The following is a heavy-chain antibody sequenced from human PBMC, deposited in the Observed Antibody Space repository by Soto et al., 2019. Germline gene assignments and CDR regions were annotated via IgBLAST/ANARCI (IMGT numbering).Heavy chain of an antibody. J-gene: IGHJ4*02. Sequence: QVQLVQSGSEVKKPGSSVKVSCKASGGSFSSNPISWVRQAPGQGLEWMAGIIPIFATVHYAQKCQGRVTITADESTSTAYMELTSLRSEDTAVDFCASGGRGYSSAPRYYFDYWGQGTLVTVS. CDR2: IIPIFATV. V-gene: IGHV1-69*01. CDR3: ASGGRGYSSAPRYYFDY. D-gene: IGHD5-18*01. CDR1: GGSFSSNP.